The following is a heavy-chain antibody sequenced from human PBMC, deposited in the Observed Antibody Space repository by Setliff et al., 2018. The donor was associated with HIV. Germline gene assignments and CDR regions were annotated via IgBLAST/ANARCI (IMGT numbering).Heavy chain of an antibody. V-gene: IGHV3-23*01. CDR2: ISGSGEST. J-gene: IGHJ5*02. Sequence: PGGSLRLSCTASGFTFSGYAMSWVCQAPGKGLEWVSSISGSGESTQYADSVKGRFAISRDSSRNTLYLQMNSLRVDDTAVYYCAVNWNDDHWGQGTLVTVSS. D-gene: IGHD1-20*01. CDR1: GFTFSGYA. CDR3: AVNWNDDH.